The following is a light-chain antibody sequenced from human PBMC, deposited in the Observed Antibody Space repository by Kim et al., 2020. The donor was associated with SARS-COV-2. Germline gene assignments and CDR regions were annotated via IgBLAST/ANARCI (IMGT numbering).Light chain of an antibody. Sequence: SSELTQDPAVSVALGQTVRITCQGDSLRTYYASWYQQKSGQAPVLVIYDKNNRPSGIPDRFSGSSSGNTASLTITGAQAEDEADYYCNCRDRSVDHFWVF. CDR2: DKN. J-gene: IGLJ3*02. CDR1: SLRTYY. CDR3: NCRDRSVDHFWV. V-gene: IGLV3-19*01.